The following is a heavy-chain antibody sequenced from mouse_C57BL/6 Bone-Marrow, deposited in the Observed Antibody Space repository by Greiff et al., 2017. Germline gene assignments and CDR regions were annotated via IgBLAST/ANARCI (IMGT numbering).Heavy chain of an antibody. CDR3: ARGYYGSLFDY. CDR1: GYTFTGYW. V-gene: IGHV1-9*01. J-gene: IGHJ2*01. Sequence: QVQLKQSGAELMKPGASVKLSCKATGYTFTGYWIEWVKQRPGHGLEWIGEILPGSGSTNSNEKFKGKATFTADTSSNTAYMQLSSLKTEDSAIYYCARGYYGSLFDYWGQGTTLTVSA. D-gene: IGHD1-1*01. CDR2: ILPGSGST.